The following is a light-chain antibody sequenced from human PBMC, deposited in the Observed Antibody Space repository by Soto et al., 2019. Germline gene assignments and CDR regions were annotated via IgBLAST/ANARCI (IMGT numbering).Light chain of an antibody. Sequence: EIVLTQSPGTLSLSPGERATLSCRASQNVSSSYLAWYQQKPGQAPRLLIYGASSRATGIPDRFSGSGYGTDFTLTISRLEPEDFAVYYCQQYGSSPRTFGQGTKVEIK. J-gene: IGKJ1*01. CDR3: QQYGSSPRT. CDR1: QNVSSSY. CDR2: GAS. V-gene: IGKV3-20*01.